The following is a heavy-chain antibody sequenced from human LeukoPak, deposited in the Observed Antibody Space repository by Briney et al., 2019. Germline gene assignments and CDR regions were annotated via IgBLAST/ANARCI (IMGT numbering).Heavy chain of an antibody. Sequence: PGGSLRLSCAASGFTFSSYAMNWVRQAPGKGLEWVSAISGSGGSTYYADSVKGRFTISRDNSKNTLYLQMNSLRAEDTAVYYCAKDRCSTSCYFDYWGQGTLVTVSS. CDR2: ISGSGGST. D-gene: IGHD2-2*01. CDR1: GFTFSSYA. V-gene: IGHV3-23*01. CDR3: AKDRCSTSCYFDY. J-gene: IGHJ4*02.